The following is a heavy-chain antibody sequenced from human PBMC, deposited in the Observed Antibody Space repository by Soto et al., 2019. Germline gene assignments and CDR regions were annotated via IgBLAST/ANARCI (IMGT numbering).Heavy chain of an antibody. D-gene: IGHD3-16*01. CDR2: TYYRSKWIH. J-gene: IGHJ6*02. CDR1: GDSVSSSSAA. CDR3: EGVVWFRGMDV. V-gene: IGHV6-1*01. Sequence: SQTLSLTCAISGDSVSSSSAAWNWIRHSPSRGLEWLGRTYYRSKWIHEYAVSMESRITINPDTSKNQFSLQLYSVTPEDTAVYYCEGVVWFRGMDVWGQGTPVTVSS.